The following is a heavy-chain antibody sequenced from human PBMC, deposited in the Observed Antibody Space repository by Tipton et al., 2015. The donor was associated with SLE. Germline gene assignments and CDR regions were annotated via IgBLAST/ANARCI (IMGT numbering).Heavy chain of an antibody. CDR1: GYTFISYD. CDR3: SRSGDLDF. Sequence: QSGPEVKKPGASVKASCKASGYTFISYDINWVRQAPGQGLEWMGWMNPDTDQTGYAQKFQGRVTMTRDSSISTAYMELSSLRSDDTAVYYCSRSGDLDFWGQGTQVTVSS. J-gene: IGHJ4*02. CDR2: MNPDTDQT. D-gene: IGHD7-27*01. V-gene: IGHV1-8*01.